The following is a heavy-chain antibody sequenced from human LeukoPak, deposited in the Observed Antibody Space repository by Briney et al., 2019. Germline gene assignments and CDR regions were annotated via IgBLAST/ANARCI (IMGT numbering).Heavy chain of an antibody. CDR2: ISGSGGST. CDR1: GFTFSSYA. D-gene: IGHD3-22*01. J-gene: IGHJ4*02. CDR3: AKDHYYDSSGYYSSPTFDY. Sequence: GGSLRLSCAASGFTFSSYAMSWVRQAPGKGLEWVSAISGSGGSTYYADSVKGRFTISRDNSKNTLYLQMNSLRAEDTAVYYCAKDHYYDSSGYYSSPTFDYWGQGTLVTVSS. V-gene: IGHV3-23*01.